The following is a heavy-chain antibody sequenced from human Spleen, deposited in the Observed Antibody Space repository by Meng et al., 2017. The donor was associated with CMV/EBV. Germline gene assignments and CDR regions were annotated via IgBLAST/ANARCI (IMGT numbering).Heavy chain of an antibody. Sequence: ASVKVSCKSSGYIFTNYGVTWVRQAPGQGLEWMGWINPNSGGTKYAQKFQGRVTMTRDASITTAYMELKRLRSDDTAVYYCARADSGSYYPSFDYWGQGTLVTVSS. J-gene: IGHJ4*02. V-gene: IGHV1-2*02. D-gene: IGHD1-26*01. CDR2: INPNSGGT. CDR1: GYIFTNYG. CDR3: ARADSGSYYPSFDY.